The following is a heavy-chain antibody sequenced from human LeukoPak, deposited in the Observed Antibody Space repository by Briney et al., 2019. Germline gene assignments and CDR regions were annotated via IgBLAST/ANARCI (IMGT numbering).Heavy chain of an antibody. Sequence: SETLSLTCTVSGGSISSSSYYWGWIRQPPGKGLEWIGSIYYSGSTYYNPSLKSRVTMSVDTSNNRFSLSLTSATAADTGMYYCARWSSSWENNWFDPWGQGILVTVSS. CDR1: GGSISSSSYY. CDR3: ARWSSSWENNWFDP. V-gene: IGHV4-39*07. CDR2: IYYSGST. D-gene: IGHD6-13*01. J-gene: IGHJ5*02.